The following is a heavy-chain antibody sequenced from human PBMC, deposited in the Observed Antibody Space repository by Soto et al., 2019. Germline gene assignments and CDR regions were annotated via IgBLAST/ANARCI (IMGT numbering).Heavy chain of an antibody. V-gene: IGHV1-3*05. CDR1: GYTFTSYA. D-gene: IGHD6-13*01. J-gene: IGHJ4*02. Sequence: QVQVVQSEAEEKKPGASVKVTCTASGYTFTSYAMHWVRQAPGQRLEWMGWINAGNGNTKYSQKFQGRVTITTDTSATTGYMELSSRRPEDTAMYYCARDVAAADYWGQGTLVTVSS. CDR3: ARDVAAADY. CDR2: INAGNGNT.